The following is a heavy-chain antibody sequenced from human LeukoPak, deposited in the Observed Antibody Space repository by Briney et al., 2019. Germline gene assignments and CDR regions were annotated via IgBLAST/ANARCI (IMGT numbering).Heavy chain of an antibody. Sequence: SETLSLTCTVSGDSISSYCWSWVRQPPGKRLEWIGCIFTSGNTNYNPSLKSRVTMSVDTSRNQVFMELRSLTAADTAVYYCATSYDSKPAPYDLWGQGTLVSVSS. CDR1: GDSISSYC. D-gene: IGHD3-3*01. CDR2: IFTSGNT. J-gene: IGHJ5*02. V-gene: IGHV4-4*09. CDR3: ATSYDSKPAPYDL.